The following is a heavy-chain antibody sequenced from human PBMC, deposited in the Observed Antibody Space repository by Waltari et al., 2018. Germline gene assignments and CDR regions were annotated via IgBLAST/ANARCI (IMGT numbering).Heavy chain of an antibody. CDR3: AGGRRTGQWSGDSFQYIYHGSDV. Sequence: QVQLQQWGAGLMSPSKTVSLTCGVSGWLFNDYFWCWFRQTPGKGLEWIGAISHGRSTDYNPSLKSRVTLSVDTSKSQCFLKVRSVTVADTALYYCAGGRRTGQWSGDSFQYIYHGSDVWGQGTTVTVSS. CDR2: ISHGRST. CDR1: GWLFNDYF. D-gene: IGHD2-15*01. J-gene: IGHJ6*02. V-gene: IGHV4-34*01.